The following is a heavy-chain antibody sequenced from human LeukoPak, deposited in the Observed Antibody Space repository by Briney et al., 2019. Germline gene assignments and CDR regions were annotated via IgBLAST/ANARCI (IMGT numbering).Heavy chain of an antibody. Sequence: PGGSLRLSCAASGFTFSTYAMSWVRQAPGKGLRWVASLTGSSTYINYADSVKGRFTISRDNAKNSLYLQMNSLRAEDTAVYYCARDLFPLGIAAAGVDYWGQGTLVTVSS. J-gene: IGHJ4*02. V-gene: IGHV3-21*01. CDR2: LTGSSTYI. CDR1: GFTFSTYA. D-gene: IGHD6-13*01. CDR3: ARDLFPLGIAAAGVDY.